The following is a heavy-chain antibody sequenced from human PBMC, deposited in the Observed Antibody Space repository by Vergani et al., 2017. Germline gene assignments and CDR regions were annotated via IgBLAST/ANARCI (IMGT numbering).Heavy chain of an antibody. V-gene: IGHV4-61*02. CDR1: GGSISSGSYY. CDR3: ARDLIAARRRYFDL. D-gene: IGHD6-6*01. Sequence: QVQLQESGPGLVKPSQTLSLTCTVSGGSISSGSYYWSWIRQPAGKGLEWIGRIYTSGSTNYNPSLKSRVTISVDTSKNQFSLKLSSVTAADTAVYYCARDLIAARRRYFDLWGRGTLVTVSS. CDR2: IYTSGST. J-gene: IGHJ2*01.